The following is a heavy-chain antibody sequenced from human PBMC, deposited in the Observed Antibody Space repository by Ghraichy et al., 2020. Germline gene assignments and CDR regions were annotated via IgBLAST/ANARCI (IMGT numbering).Heavy chain of an antibody. V-gene: IGHV3-30*18. CDR3: AKDRGGRIFGVVYLNYYGMDV. Sequence: GGSLRLSCAASGFTFSSYGMHWVRQAPGKGLEWVAVISYDGSNKYYADSVKGRFTISRDNSKNTLYLQMNSLRAEDTAVYYCAKDRGGRIFGVVYLNYYGMDVWGQGTTVTVSS. CDR1: GFTFSSYG. CDR2: ISYDGSNK. D-gene: IGHD3-3*01. J-gene: IGHJ6*02.